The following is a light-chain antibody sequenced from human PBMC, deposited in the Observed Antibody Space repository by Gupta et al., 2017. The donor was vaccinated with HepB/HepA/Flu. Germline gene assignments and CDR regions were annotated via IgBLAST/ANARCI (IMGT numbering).Light chain of an antibody. CDR1: TLGNKY. J-gene: IGLJ2*01. CDR2: QDN. Sequence: SYELTQPLSVSVSPRQTASITCSGATLGNKYVCWYQRTPGRSPVLVIYQDNKRPSGIPERFSSSNSRNTATLTISGTQAMDEADYYCQAWDSSTLFGGGTKLTVL. V-gene: IGLV3-1*01. CDR3: QAWDSSTL.